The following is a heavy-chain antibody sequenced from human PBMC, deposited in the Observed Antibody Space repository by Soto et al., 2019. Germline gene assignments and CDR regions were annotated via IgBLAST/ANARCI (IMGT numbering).Heavy chain of an antibody. CDR2: IYDSGNT. Sequence: SETLSLTCAVSGGSISGTTYSWSWIRQPPGKGPEWIGYIYDSGNTYYNPSLKSQFSISVDRSKNQFSLKLSSVTAADTAVYYCALGQGAAAGHSKFDYRAQRAPVTGSS. CDR3: ALGQGAAAGHSKFDY. J-gene: IGHJ4*02. D-gene: IGHD6-13*01. CDR1: GGSISGTTYS. V-gene: IGHV4-30-2*01.